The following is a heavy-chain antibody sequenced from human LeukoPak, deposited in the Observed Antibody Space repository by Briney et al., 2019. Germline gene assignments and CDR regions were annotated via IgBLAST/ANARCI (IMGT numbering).Heavy chain of an antibody. CDR1: GFTFSSYA. J-gene: IGHJ4*02. CDR3: AKDRSLVVVIAILFDY. Sequence: GGSLRLSCAASGFTFSSYAMSWVRQAPGKGLEWVSAISGSGGNTYYADSVKGRFTISRDNSKNTLYLQMNSLRAEDTAVYYCAKDRSLVVVIAILFDYWGQGTLVTVSS. CDR2: ISGSGGNT. D-gene: IGHD2-21*01. V-gene: IGHV3-23*01.